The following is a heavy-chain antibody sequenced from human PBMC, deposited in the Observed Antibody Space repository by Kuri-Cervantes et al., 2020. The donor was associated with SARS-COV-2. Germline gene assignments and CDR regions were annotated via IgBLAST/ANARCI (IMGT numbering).Heavy chain of an antibody. CDR1: GFTFSSYG. J-gene: IGHJ4*02. CDR2: IKQDGSEK. D-gene: IGHD5-18*01. Sequence: GESLKISCAASGFTFSSYGMHWVRQAPGKGLEWVANIKQDGSEKYYVDSVKGRFTISRDNSKNTLYLQMNSLRAEDTAVYYCAASGYSYGFPYYWGQGTLVTVSS. CDR3: AASGYSYGFPYY. V-gene: IGHV3-7*03.